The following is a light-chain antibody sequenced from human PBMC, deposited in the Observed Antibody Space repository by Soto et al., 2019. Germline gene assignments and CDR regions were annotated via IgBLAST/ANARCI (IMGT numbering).Light chain of an antibody. CDR3: YSYRSGTSV. V-gene: IGLV2-14*01. J-gene: IGLJ1*01. Sequence: QSVLTQPASVSGSPGQSITISCTGTSTDVSGRNYVSWYQQHPGKAPKVIIYEVTNRPSGISHRFSGSKSGNTASLTISGLQAEDEADYYCYSYRSGTSVFGTGTKVTVL. CDR2: EVT. CDR1: STDVSGRNY.